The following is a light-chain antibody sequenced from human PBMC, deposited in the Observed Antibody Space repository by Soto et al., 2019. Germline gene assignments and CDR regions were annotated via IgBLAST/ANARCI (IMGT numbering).Light chain of an antibody. Sequence: QSLLTQPPSVSGAPGQRVTISCTGSNSNIGAGYDVHWYQQLPGTAPKLLIYGNSNRPSGVPDRFSGSKSVTSASLAITGLQAEDEADYYCQSYDGSLSRSVLGTGTKLTV. CDR3: QSYDGSLSRSV. V-gene: IGLV1-40*01. CDR1: NSNIGAGYD. J-gene: IGLJ1*01. CDR2: GNS.